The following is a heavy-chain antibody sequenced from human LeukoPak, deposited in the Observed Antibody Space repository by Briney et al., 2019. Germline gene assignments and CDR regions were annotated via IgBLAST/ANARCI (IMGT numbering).Heavy chain of an antibody. V-gene: IGHV3-53*01. Sequence: PGGSLRLSCAASGFTVSSIYMTWVRQAAGKGRDWVSLIYSAENTYYADSVKRRFTISRDNSQNTLYLQLNSLRGEDTAVYYCARAYGDSNYHYYGMDVWGQGTTVTVSS. D-gene: IGHD4-17*01. CDR1: GFTVSSIY. J-gene: IGHJ6*02. CDR2: IYSAENT. CDR3: ARAYGDSNYHYYGMDV.